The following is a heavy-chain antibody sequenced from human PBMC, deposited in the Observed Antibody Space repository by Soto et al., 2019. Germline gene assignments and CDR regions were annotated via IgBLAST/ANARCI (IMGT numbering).Heavy chain of an antibody. J-gene: IGHJ6*02. V-gene: IGHV1-18*01. CDR1: GYTFTSYG. CDR2: ISAYNGNT. D-gene: IGHD7-27*01. CDR3: ARDFLFWGSRYYGMDV. Sequence: ASVKVSCKASGYTFTSYGISWVRQAPGQGLEWMGWISAYNGNTNYAQKLQGRVTMTTDTSTSTAYMELRSLRSDDTAVYYCARDFLFWGSRYYGMDVWGQGTTVTVSS.